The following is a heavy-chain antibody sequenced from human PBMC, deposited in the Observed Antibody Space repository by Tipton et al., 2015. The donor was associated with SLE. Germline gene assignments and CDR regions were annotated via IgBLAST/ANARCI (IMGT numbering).Heavy chain of an antibody. J-gene: IGHJ4*02. CDR1: GFTFSSYG. Sequence: SLRLSCAASGFTFSSYGMHWVRQAPGKGLEWVSGINWNGGSTGYADSVKGRFTISRDNAKNSLYLQMNSLRAEDTALYYCAREGSSWYVYFDYWGQGTLVTVSS. V-gene: IGHV3-20*04. CDR3: AREGSSWYVYFDY. CDR2: INWNGGST. D-gene: IGHD6-13*01.